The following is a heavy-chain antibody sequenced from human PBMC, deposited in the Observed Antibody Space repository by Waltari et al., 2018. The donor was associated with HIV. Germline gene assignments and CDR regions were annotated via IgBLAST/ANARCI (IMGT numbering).Heavy chain of an antibody. CDR3: AHKGYDSRTLSSWFDP. CDR1: GFSFGSMGLG. V-gene: IGHV2-5*02. Sequence: QIILKESGPALVKPTQTLTLTCSYSGFSFGSMGLGVGWILQPSGKALEWLAVIYWDDDKRYNPSLKGRLSITKDTSNNQVVLRMTNMDPADTATYFCAHKGYDSRTLSSWFDPWGQGLLVTVSS. J-gene: IGHJ5*02. D-gene: IGHD3-22*01. CDR2: IYWDDDK.